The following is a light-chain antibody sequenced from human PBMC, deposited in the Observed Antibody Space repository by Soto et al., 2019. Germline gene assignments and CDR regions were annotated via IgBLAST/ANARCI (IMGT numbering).Light chain of an antibody. CDR2: WGS. V-gene: IGKV4-1*01. J-gene: IGKJ3*01. CDR1: QSVLYSSNNKNY. Sequence: DIVMTQSPDSLAVSLGERATINCKSSQSVLYSSNNKNYLAWYQQKPGQPPKLLIYWGSTRESGVPDRFSGSGSGTEFTLTISSLQAEDVAVYYCQQYYSTLLTFGPGTKVDIK. CDR3: QQYYSTLLT.